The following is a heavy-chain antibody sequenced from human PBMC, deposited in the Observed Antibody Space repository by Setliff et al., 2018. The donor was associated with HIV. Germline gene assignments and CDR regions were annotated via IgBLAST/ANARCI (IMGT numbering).Heavy chain of an antibody. Sequence: GGSLRLSCAASGFTFSSYAMHWVRQAPGKGLEWVASIREDGSEKYYVDSVKGRFTISRDNSKNTLFLQMNSLRSEDTAVYYCAKEDQRVTSVDYWGQGTPVTVSS. D-gene: IGHD2-2*01. CDR3: AKEDQRVTSVDY. V-gene: IGHV3-30*02. CDR1: GFTFSSYA. CDR2: IREDGSEK. J-gene: IGHJ4*02.